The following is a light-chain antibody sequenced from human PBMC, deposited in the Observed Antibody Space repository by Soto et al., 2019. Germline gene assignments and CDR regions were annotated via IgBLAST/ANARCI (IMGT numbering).Light chain of an antibody. V-gene: IGKV1-5*01. CDR3: QQFIDGWT. CDR2: DAS. Sequence: DIQMTQSPSTLSESIGDRVTITFRASQSINNRLAWYQQMPGKAPNLLIYDASSLESGVPSRFRGSGSETEFTLTISDLQPDDFATYYCQQFIDGWTFGQGTKVDIK. CDR1: QSINNR. J-gene: IGKJ1*01.